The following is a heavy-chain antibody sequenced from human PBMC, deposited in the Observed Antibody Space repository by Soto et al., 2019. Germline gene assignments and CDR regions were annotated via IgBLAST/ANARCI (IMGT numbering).Heavy chain of an antibody. J-gene: IGHJ4*02. CDR3: ARAALDGYNFVGFDY. V-gene: IGHV4-34*01. D-gene: IGHD5-12*01. CDR1: GGSFSGYY. CDR2: INHSGST. Sequence: SETLSLTCAVYGGSFSGYYWSWIRQPPGKGLEWIGEINHSGSTNYNPSLKSRVTISVDTSKNQFSLKLSSVTAADTAVYYCARAALDGYNFVGFDYWGQGTLVTVSS.